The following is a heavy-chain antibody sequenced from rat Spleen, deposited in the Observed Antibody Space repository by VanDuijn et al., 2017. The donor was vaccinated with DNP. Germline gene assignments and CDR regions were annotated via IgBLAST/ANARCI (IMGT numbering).Heavy chain of an antibody. D-gene: IGHD1-5*01. J-gene: IGHJ2*01. CDR3: TRWNIGTTTLDY. V-gene: IGHV3-1*01. CDR1: GYSITSTY. Sequence: EVQLQESGPGLVKPSQSLSLTCSVTGYSITSTYWGWIRKFPGNKLEWTGHISYSGSTTYNPSLKSRISITRDTSKNRFFLQLNSVTTEDTATYYCTRWNIGTTTLDYWGQGVMVTVSS. CDR2: ISYSGST.